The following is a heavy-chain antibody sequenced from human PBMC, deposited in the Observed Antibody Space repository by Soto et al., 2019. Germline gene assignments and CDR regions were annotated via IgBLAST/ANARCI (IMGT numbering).Heavy chain of an antibody. CDR1: GFTFGNYW. CDR3: ARDYYDSSGYYAPFDY. J-gene: IGHJ4*02. D-gene: IGHD3-22*01. Sequence: PGGSLRLSCAASGFTFGNYWMTWVRQAPEKGLEWVANIKPDGSETYYVDSVKGRFTISRDNVRDSLYLQMNSLRAEDTAVYYCARDYYDSSGYYAPFDYWGQGTLVTVSS. CDR2: IKPDGSET. V-gene: IGHV3-7*01.